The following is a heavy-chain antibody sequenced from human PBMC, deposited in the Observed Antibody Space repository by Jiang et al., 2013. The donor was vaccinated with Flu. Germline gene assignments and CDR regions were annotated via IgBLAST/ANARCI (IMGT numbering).Heavy chain of an antibody. D-gene: IGHD3-22*01. J-gene: IGHJ4*02. CDR3: ATANYYDSSGYYHPYDY. V-gene: IGHV3-23*04. Sequence: QLVESGGGLVQPGGSLRLSCAASGFTFSSYAMSWVRQAPGKGLEWVSAISGSGGSTYYADSVKGRFTISRDNSKNTLYLQMNSLRAEDTAVYYCATANYYDSSGYYHPYDYWGQGTLVTVSS. CDR1: GFTFSSYA. CDR2: ISGSGGST.